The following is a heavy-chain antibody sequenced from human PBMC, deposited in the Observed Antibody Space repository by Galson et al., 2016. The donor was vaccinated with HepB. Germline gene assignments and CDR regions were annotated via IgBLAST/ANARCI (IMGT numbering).Heavy chain of an antibody. CDR1: GFSLSSRRMG. Sequence: PALVKPTQTLTLTCTFSGFSLSSRRMGVGWIRQSPGKALEWLAVIYWNDEKHYSPSLESRVTVIRDTSNNQVVLTMTNMDPVDTATYYCAHTQQHLGQNHNNNYGFGSWGQGALVTVSS. J-gene: IGHJ4*02. D-gene: IGHD4-11*01. V-gene: IGHV2-5*01. CDR2: IYWNDEK. CDR3: AHTQQHLGQNHNNNYGFGS.